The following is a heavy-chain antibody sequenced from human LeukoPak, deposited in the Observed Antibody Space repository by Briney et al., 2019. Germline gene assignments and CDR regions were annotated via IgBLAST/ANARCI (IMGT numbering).Heavy chain of an antibody. CDR1: GFTFSSYG. J-gene: IGHJ4*02. CDR3: ARDRYQYSSGWYYFDY. D-gene: IGHD6-19*01. CDR2: IWYDGSNK. V-gene: IGHV3-33*01. Sequence: PGGSPRLTCAASGFTFSSYGMHWVRQAPGKGLEWVAVIWYDGSNKYYADSVKGRFAISRDNSKNTLYLQMNSLRAEDTAVYYCARDRYQYSSGWYYFDYWGQGTLVTVSS.